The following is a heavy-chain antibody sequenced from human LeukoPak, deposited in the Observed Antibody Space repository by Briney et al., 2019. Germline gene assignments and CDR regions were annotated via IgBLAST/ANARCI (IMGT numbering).Heavy chain of an antibody. V-gene: IGHV3-7*01. D-gene: IGHD3-10*02. CDR1: GFTFSSYW. CDR3: ASPVRGVKNQYYFDY. J-gene: IGHJ4*02. CDR2: IKQDGSEK. Sequence: GGSLRLSCAASGFTFSSYWMSWVRQAPGKGLEWVASIKQDGSEKYYVDSVKGRFTISRDNAKNSLYLQMNSLRAEDTAVYYCASPVRGVKNQYYFDYWGQGTLVTVSS.